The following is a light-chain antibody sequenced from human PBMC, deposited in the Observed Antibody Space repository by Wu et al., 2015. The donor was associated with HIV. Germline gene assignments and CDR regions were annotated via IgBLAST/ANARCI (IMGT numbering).Light chain of an antibody. V-gene: IGKV3-20*01. CDR3: QQYYTSRT. CDR1: QAIGNY. Sequence: EIVLRQSPGTLSLSPGERATLSCRASQAIGNYLAWYQQKPGQAPRLLLFGTSSRATGIPDRFSGSGSGADFVLSISSLEADDVGMYYCQQYYTSRTFGQGTKVEIK. J-gene: IGKJ1*01. CDR2: GTS.